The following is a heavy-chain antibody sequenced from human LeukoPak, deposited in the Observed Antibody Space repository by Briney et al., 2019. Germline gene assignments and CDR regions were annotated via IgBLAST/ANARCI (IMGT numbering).Heavy chain of an antibody. V-gene: IGHV3-23*01. CDR2: ISGSGGST. Sequence: GGSLRLSCAASGFTFSSYAMSWVRQAPGKGLEWVSAISGSGGSTYYADSVKGRFTISRDNAKNSLYLQMNSLRAEDTAVYYCARERDYYDSSGYQANWFDPWGQGTLVTVSS. CDR3: ARERDYYDSSGYQANWFDP. D-gene: IGHD3-22*01. CDR1: GFTFSSYA. J-gene: IGHJ5*02.